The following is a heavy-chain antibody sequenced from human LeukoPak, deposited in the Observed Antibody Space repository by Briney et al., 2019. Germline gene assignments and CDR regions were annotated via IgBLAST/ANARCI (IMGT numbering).Heavy chain of an antibody. CDR3: ARDPDRLEGMPDVY. D-gene: IGHD6-25*01. CDR1: GFTFSSYS. Sequence: GGSLRLSCAASGFTFSSYSMNWVRQAPGKGLEWVSSISSSSSYIYYADSVKGRFTISRDNAKNSLYLQMNTLRAEDTAVYYCARDPDRLEGMPDVYWGQGTLVTVSS. V-gene: IGHV3-21*01. J-gene: IGHJ4*02. CDR2: ISSSSSYI.